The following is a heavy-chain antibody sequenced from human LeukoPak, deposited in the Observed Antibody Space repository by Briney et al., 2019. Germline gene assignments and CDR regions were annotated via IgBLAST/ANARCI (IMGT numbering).Heavy chain of an antibody. V-gene: IGHV4-39*01. CDR3: AGGYCSSTSCYHYYYYYMDV. CDR2: IYYSGST. CDR1: GGSISSDGYY. D-gene: IGHD2-2*01. J-gene: IGHJ6*03. Sequence: SETLSLTCTVSGGSISSDGYYWGWIRQPPGKGLEWIGSIYYSGSTYYNPSLKSRVTISVDTSKNQFSLKLSSVTAADTAVYYCAGGYCSSTSCYHYYYYYMDVWGKGTTVTVSS.